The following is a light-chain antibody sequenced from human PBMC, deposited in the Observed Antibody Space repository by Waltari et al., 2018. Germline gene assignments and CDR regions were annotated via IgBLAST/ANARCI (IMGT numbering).Light chain of an antibody. CDR3: AAWDDSVTGPV. Sequence: QSMLTQPPSASGTPGQRVTISCSGSSSDIGMNDVYWYKHLPGTAPKLLIFRNDQRPSGVPDRFSGSKSGTSASLAISGLQSDDAAYYHCAAWDDSVTGPVFGGGTKLTVL. V-gene: IGLV1-47*01. CDR2: RND. J-gene: IGLJ3*02. CDR1: SSDIGMND.